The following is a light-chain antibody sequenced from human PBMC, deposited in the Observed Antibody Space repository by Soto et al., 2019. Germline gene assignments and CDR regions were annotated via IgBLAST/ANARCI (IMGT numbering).Light chain of an antibody. V-gene: IGKV3-20*01. Sequence: EIVLTQSPGTLSLSPGERATLSCRASQSVSSSYLAWYQQKPGQAPRLLIYGVSSRATGIPDRFSGSGSGTDFPLTISRLEPEDFAVYYCQQYGSSPQTFGQGTTVEIK. J-gene: IGKJ1*01. CDR2: GVS. CDR1: QSVSSSY. CDR3: QQYGSSPQT.